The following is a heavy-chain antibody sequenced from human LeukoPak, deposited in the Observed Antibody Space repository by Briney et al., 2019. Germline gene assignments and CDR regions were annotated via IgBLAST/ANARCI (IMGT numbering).Heavy chain of an antibody. D-gene: IGHD3-22*01. CDR1: GGSISSGDYY. Sequence: SETLSLTCTVPGGSISSGDYYWSWIRQPPGKGLEWIGYIYYGGSTYYNPSLKSRVTISVDTSKNQFSLKLSSVTAADTAVYYCARETYYYDSSGYYVTYYYYMDVWGKGTTVTVSS. V-gene: IGHV4-30-4*08. J-gene: IGHJ6*03. CDR3: ARETYYYDSSGYYVTYYYYMDV. CDR2: IYYGGST.